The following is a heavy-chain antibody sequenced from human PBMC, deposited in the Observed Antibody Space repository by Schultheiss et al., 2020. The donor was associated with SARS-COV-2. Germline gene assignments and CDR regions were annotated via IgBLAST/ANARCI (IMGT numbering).Heavy chain of an antibody. D-gene: IGHD3-3*01. J-gene: IGHJ6*02. CDR1: GGSISSSNW. CDR3: ARIPHHYDFWSGTYYYYGMDV. Sequence: SETLSLTCAVSGGSISSSNWWSWVRQPPGKGLEWIGYIYYSGSTYYNPSLKSRVTISVDKSKNQFSLKLSSVTAADTAVYYCARIPHHYDFWSGTYYYYGMDVWGQGTTVTVSS. CDR2: IYYSGST. V-gene: IGHV4-4*02.